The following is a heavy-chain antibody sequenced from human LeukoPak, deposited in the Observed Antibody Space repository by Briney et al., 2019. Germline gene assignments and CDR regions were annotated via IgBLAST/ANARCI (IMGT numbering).Heavy chain of an antibody. V-gene: IGHV5-51*01. CDR1: GYSFTNYW. D-gene: IGHD3-9*01. CDR3: ARLYILNSEGLYYFDY. Sequence: GESLKISFKVSGYSFTNYWLGWVRPMPGKGLESMGIIYPGDSDTRYSPPFQGQVTMSADKSISTAYLQWSSLKASDTAIYYCARLYILNSEGLYYFDYWGQGTLVTVSS. CDR2: IYPGDSDT. J-gene: IGHJ4*02.